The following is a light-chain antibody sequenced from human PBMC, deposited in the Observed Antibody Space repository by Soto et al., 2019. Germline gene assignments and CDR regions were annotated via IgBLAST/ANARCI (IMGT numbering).Light chain of an antibody. CDR2: EVS. CDR1: PSDVGTYNL. J-gene: IGLJ2*01. Sequence: QSVLGQPASVSGSPGQSITISCTGTPSDVGTYNLVSWYQQYPGEAPKLIIYEVSRRPSGVSNRFSGSKSGNTASLTISGLQAEDEAEYYCCSYAGSRTHVLFGGGTQLT. V-gene: IGLV2-23*02. CDR3: CSYAGSRTHVL.